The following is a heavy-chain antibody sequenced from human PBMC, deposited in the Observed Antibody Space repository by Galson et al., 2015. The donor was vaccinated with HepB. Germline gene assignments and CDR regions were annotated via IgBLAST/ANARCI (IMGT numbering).Heavy chain of an antibody. CDR1: GYSFTSYW. CDR3: ATRVQWNDVGNYYYYGMDV. Sequence: QSGAEVKKPGESLRISCKGSGYSFTSYWISWVRQMPGKGLEWMGRIDPSDSYTNYSPSFQGHVTISADKSISTAYLQWSSLKASDTAMYYCATRVQWNDVGNYYYYGMDVWGQGTTVTVSS. CDR2: IDPSDSYT. J-gene: IGHJ6*02. V-gene: IGHV5-10-1*01. D-gene: IGHD1-1*01.